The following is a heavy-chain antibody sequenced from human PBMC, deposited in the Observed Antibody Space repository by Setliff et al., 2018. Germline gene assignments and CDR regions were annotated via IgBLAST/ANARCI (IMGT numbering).Heavy chain of an antibody. CDR1: GYMFTTYA. CDR2: INTNTGNP. J-gene: IGHJ6*03. D-gene: IGHD3-10*01. CDR3: ARASRFGTVVYKGDYYMDV. Sequence: ASVKVSCKASGYMFTTYAMSWIRQVPGQGFEWMGWINTNTGNPIYVQGFTGRFVFSLDTSVSTVYLHISGLKAEDTAVYYCARASRFGTVVYKGDYYMDVWGKGTTVTVSS. V-gene: IGHV7-4-1*02.